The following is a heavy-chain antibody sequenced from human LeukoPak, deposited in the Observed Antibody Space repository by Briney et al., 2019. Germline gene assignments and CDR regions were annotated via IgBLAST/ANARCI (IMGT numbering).Heavy chain of an antibody. Sequence: GGSLRLSCAASGFTFSDFAMSWVRQAPGKGLDWVSTISGTGVITYYPASVKGRFTISRDNSKNTLFLHMNSLRDEDTAVYYCAKERGGYSYGPHYYFDYWGQGTLVTVSS. CDR2: ISGTGVIT. CDR3: AKERGGYSYGPHYYFDY. V-gene: IGHV3-23*01. D-gene: IGHD5-18*01. CDR1: GFTFSDFA. J-gene: IGHJ4*02.